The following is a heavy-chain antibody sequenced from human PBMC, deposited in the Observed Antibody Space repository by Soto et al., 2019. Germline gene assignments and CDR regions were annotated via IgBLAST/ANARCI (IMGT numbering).Heavy chain of an antibody. V-gene: IGHV3-30*18. CDR3: AKESDEYCSGGSCYSYYYYYGMDV. Sequence: QVQLVESGGGVVQPGRSLRLSCAASGFTFSSYGMHWVRQAPGKGLEWVAVISYDGSNKYYADSVKGRFTISRDNSKNTLYLQMNSLRDEDTAVYYCAKESDEYCSGGSCYSYYYYYGMDVWGQGTPVTVSS. CDR2: ISYDGSNK. J-gene: IGHJ6*02. D-gene: IGHD2-15*01. CDR1: GFTFSSYG.